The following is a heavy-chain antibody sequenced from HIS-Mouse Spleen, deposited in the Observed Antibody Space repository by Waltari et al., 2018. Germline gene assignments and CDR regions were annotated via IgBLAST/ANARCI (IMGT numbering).Heavy chain of an antibody. CDR2: ISSSSSTI. J-gene: IGHJ4*02. V-gene: IGHV3-48*01. CDR1: GFTFSSYS. D-gene: IGHD3-10*01. CDR3: AREGTLDVLLTPRPSAWDRTPYYFDY. Sequence: EVQLVESGGGLVQPGGSLRLSCAASGFTFSSYSMNWVRQAPGKGRVGVFYISSSSSTIYYADSVKGRFTISRDNAKNSLYLQMNSLRAEDTAVYYCAREGTLDVLLTPRPSAWDRTPYYFDYWGQGTLVTVSS.